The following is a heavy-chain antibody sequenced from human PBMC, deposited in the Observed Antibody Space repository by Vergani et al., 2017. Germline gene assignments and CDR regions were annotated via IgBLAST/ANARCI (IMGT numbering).Heavy chain of an antibody. D-gene: IGHD3-22*01. V-gene: IGHV1-46*03. CDR1: GYTFTSYY. Sequence: QVQLVQSGAEVKKPGASVKVSCKASGYTFTSYYMHWVRQAPGQGLEWMGIINPSGGSTSYAQKFQGRVTMTRDTSTSTVYMELSSLRSEDTAVDYCALVYDSSGYYPHVTDYWGQGTLVTVSS. CDR2: INPSGGST. J-gene: IGHJ4*02. CDR3: ALVYDSSGYYPHVTDY.